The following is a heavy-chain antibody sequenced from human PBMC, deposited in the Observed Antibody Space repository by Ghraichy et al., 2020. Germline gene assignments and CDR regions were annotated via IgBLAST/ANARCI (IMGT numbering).Heavy chain of an antibody. CDR1: GFTFSSYG. V-gene: IGHV3-33*01. J-gene: IGHJ3*01. CDR2: IWYGGSNK. Sequence: LSLTCAASGFTFSSYGMHWVRQAPGKGLEWGAVIWYGGSNKYYADSVKGRFTISRDNSKNTLYLQMNSLSAEDTAVYYCARDYYCSGGSCCFDAFDFWGQGTMVTVSS. D-gene: IGHD2-15*01. CDR3: ARDYYCSGGSCCFDAFDF.